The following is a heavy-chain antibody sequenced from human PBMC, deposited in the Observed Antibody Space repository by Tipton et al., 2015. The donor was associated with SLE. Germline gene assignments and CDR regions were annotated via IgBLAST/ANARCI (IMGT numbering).Heavy chain of an antibody. J-gene: IGHJ3*02. Sequence: TLSLTCAVYGGSFSGYYWSWIRQPPGKGLEWIGEINHSGSTNYNPSLKSRVTISVDTSKNQFSLKLSSVTAADTAVYYCAGVSRDAFEIWGQGTTVTVSS. CDR1: GGSFSGYY. CDR3: AGVSRDAFEI. CDR2: INHSGST. V-gene: IGHV4-34*01. D-gene: IGHD5/OR15-5a*01.